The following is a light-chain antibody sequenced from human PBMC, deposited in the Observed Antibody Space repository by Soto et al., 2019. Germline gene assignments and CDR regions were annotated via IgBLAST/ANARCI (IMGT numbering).Light chain of an antibody. Sequence: QSALTQPASVSGSPGQAITISCTGTSSDVGGYDSVSWYQQFPGKAPKLIIYEVFNRPSGVSNRFSGSKSDNTASLTISGLQAEDEADYYCTSYRSGSTPVVFGGGNKLTVL. CDR3: TSYRSGSTPVV. CDR1: SSDVGGYDS. V-gene: IGLV2-14*01. J-gene: IGLJ2*01. CDR2: EVF.